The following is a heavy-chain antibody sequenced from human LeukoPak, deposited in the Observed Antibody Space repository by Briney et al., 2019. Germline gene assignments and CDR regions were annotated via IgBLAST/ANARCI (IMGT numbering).Heavy chain of an antibody. CDR2: IYYSGST. CDR1: GGSISSYY. D-gene: IGHD5-18*01. Sequence: SETLSLTCTVSGGSISSYYWSWIRQPPGKGLEWIGYIYYSGSTNYNPSLKSRVTISVDTSKNQFSLKLSSVTAADTAVYYCARTNADTAMPLDYWGQGTLVTVSS. J-gene: IGHJ4*02. V-gene: IGHV4-59*01. CDR3: ARTNADTAMPLDY.